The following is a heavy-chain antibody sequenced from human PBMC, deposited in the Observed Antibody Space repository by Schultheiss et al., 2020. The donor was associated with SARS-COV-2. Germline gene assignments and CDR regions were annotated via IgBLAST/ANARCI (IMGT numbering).Heavy chain of an antibody. CDR3: ARDRGQPERRGDYWYFDP. Sequence: LRLSCTVSGGSISSYSWSWIRQHPGKGREWIGYIYYSGSTYYNPTLKSRVTIPVDTSKNQFSLKRSSVTAADTAVYYCARDRGQPERRGDYWYFDPWGRGTLVTVAS. CDR1: GGSISSYS. CDR2: IYYSGST. J-gene: IGHJ2*01. D-gene: IGHD1-1*01. V-gene: IGHV4-31*03.